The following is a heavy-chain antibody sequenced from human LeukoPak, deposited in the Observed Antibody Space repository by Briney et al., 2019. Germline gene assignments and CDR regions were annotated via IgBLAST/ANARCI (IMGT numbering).Heavy chain of an antibody. D-gene: IGHD4-23*01. CDR1: GVTLAVFA. CDR3: AKDSNYGGNSPLDY. V-gene: IGHV3-9*01. Sequence: SLRLSCAPSGVTLAVFATGWGRPAPGGGRGWVLGISWNSGNIGYADSVKGRFTISRDNAKNSLYLQMNSLRAEDTALYYCAKDSNYGGNSPLDYWGQGTLVTVSS. J-gene: IGHJ4*02. CDR2: ISWNSGNI.